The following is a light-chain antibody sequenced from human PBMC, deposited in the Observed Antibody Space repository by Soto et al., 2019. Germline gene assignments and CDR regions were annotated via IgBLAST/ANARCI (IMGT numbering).Light chain of an antibody. V-gene: IGKV3-15*01. Sequence: EIVMTQSPATLSVSPGERATLSCRASQSVDNNLAWYQQKPGQAPRLLIYDASTRATGIPARISGSGSGTEFTLTISSLQSEDFAVYYCQQYDNWPQTFGQGTKVDIK. CDR3: QQYDNWPQT. CDR1: QSVDNN. CDR2: DAS. J-gene: IGKJ1*01.